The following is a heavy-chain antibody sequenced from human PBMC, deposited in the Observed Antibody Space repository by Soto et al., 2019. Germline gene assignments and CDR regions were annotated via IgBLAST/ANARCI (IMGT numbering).Heavy chain of an antibody. Sequence: PSGTLSLTSTVSGGSISSGGYYWSGIRQHPGKGLEWIGYIYYSGSTYYNPSLKSRVTISVDTSKNQFSLKLSPVTAADTAVYYCARRPAYYGDSIFDYWGQGTLVTVSS. CDR1: GGSISSGGYY. CDR2: IYYSGST. V-gene: IGHV4-31*03. CDR3: ARRPAYYGDSIFDY. J-gene: IGHJ4*02. D-gene: IGHD4-17*01.